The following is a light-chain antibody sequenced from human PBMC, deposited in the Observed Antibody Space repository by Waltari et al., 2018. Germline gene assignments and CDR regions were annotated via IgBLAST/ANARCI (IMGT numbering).Light chain of an antibody. CDR1: SDLNVDDFN. CDR3: MFWPSNVWV. V-gene: IGLV5-37*01. Sequence: QPVLTQPPSSSASPGESARFTCTLPSDLNVDDFNIYWSQQKPGSPPSFLLYYKSDSEKAQGSGVPSRFSGSKDASANAGILLISGLQSEDEADYYCMFWPSNVWVFGGGTKLTVL. CDR2: YKSDSEK. J-gene: IGLJ3*02.